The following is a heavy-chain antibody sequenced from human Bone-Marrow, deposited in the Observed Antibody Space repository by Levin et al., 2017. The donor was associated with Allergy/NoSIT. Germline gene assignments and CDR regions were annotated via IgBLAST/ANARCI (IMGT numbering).Heavy chain of an antibody. V-gene: IGHV3-21*01. CDR2: ISTSSSYI. D-gene: IGHD3-22*01. J-gene: IGHJ4*02. Sequence: VASVKVSCAASGFTLSSYRLNWVRQAPGKGLEWVSSISTSSSYIYYAASVKGRFTISRDNARNSLYLEMSSLRAEDTAVYYCVRGNLYYDSRGFDSWGQGTLVTVSS. CDR1: GFTLSSYR. CDR3: VRGNLYYDSRGFDS.